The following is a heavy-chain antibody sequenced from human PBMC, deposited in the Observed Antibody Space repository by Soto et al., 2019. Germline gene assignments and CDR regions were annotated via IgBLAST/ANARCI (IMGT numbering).Heavy chain of an antibody. V-gene: IGHV1-8*01. CDR1: GYTFTSYD. CDR3: VRGHRHIVVVTAPRGAFDI. CDR2: MNPNSGNT. J-gene: IGHJ3*02. D-gene: IGHD2-21*02. Sequence: GASVKVSCKASGYTFTSYDINWVRQATGQGLEWMGWMNPNSGNTGYAQKFQGRVTMTRNTSISTAYMELSSLRPEDTAVYYCVRGHRHIVVVTAPRGAFDIWGQGTMVTVSS.